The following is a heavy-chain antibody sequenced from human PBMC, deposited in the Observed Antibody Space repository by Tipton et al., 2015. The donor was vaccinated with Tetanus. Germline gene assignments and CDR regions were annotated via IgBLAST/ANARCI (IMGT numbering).Heavy chain of an antibody. J-gene: IGHJ5*02. CDR1: GGSLRSGDHY. V-gene: IGHV4-61*08. CDR2: ISSSGST. CDR3: ARSADNWFDP. Sequence: TLSLTCSVSGGSLRSGDHYWSWIRQPPGKGLEWLAYISSSGSTNSNYSLKSRVTMSVDTSKRQLSLKLNSVTAADTAVYYCARSADNWFDPWGQGTLVTVSS.